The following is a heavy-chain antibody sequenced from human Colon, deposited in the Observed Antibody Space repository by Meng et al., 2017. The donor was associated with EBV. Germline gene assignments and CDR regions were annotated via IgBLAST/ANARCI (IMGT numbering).Heavy chain of an antibody. CDR1: GGSISRSDR. J-gene: IGHJ4*02. CDR3: ASSDYYRSDY. CDR2: TSHSGST. V-gene: IGHV4-4*02. D-gene: IGHD3-22*01. Sequence: QVQLQESGPGLVKPSEPLSLTSAVSGGSISRSDRWSWVREPPGKGLEWIGETSHSGSTDYSPSLKSRVTISLDKSKNQLSLKLDSVTAADTAVYYCASSDYYRSDYWGQGALGTVCS.